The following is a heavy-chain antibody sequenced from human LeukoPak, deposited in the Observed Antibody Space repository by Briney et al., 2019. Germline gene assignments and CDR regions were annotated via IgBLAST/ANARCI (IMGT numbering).Heavy chain of an antibody. CDR1: GDSISSARNY. J-gene: IGHJ5*02. V-gene: IGHV4-39*07. CDR3: ASVRGYSSGWYASGFDP. Sequence: SETLSLTCSVSGDSISSARNYWGWIRQSPGKGLEWLASSGSTHSNPSLKSRVSISIDTSKNQFSLKLTSVTAADTAVYYCASVRGYSSGWYASGFDPWGQGTLVTVSS. CDR2: SGST. D-gene: IGHD6-19*01.